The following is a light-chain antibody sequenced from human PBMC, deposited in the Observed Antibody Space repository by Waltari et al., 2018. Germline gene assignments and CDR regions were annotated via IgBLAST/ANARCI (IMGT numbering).Light chain of an antibody. Sequence: DIVMTQSPDSLAVSLGGRASINCTSSPSVLYSSNNKNYLAWYQQKPGQPPKLLIYWASTRESGVPDRFSGSGSGTDFTLTISSLQAEDVAVYYCQQYYSTPWTFGQGTKVEIK. V-gene: IGKV4-1*01. J-gene: IGKJ1*01. CDR3: QQYYSTPWT. CDR1: PSVLYSSNNKNY. CDR2: WAS.